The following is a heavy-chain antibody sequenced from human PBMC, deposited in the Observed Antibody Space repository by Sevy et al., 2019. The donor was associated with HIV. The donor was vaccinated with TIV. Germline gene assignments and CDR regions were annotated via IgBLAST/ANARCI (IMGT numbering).Heavy chain of an antibody. CDR2: IYTSGRT. V-gene: IGHV4-4*07. Sequence: SETLSLTCTVSGGSISSYYWSWIRQPAGKGLEWIGRIYTSGRTNYNPSLKSRVTMSVDTSKNQFSVKLSSVTAADTAVYYCARAVDRITIFGGVIRWFDPWGQGTLVTVSS. J-gene: IGHJ5*02. CDR3: ARAVDRITIFGGVIRWFDP. CDR1: GGSISSYY. D-gene: IGHD3-3*01.